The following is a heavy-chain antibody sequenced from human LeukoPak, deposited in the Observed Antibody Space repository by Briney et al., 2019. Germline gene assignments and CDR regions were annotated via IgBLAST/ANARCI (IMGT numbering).Heavy chain of an antibody. Sequence: SGTLSLTCAVSGGSISSSNWWSWVRQPPGKGLEWIGEIYHSGSTNYNPSLKSRVTISVDKSKNQFSLKLSSVTAADTAVYYCARRTVVVITGYDAFDIWGQGTMVTVSS. CDR1: GGSISSSNW. CDR2: IYHSGST. CDR3: ARRTVVVITGYDAFDI. D-gene: IGHD3-22*01. J-gene: IGHJ3*02. V-gene: IGHV4-4*02.